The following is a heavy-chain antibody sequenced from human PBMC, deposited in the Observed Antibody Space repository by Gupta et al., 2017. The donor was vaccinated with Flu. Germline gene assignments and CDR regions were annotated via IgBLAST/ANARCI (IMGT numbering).Heavy chain of an antibody. Sequence: QAPGKGLEWVSYISSSSSTIYYADSVKGRFTISRDNAKNSLYLQMNSLRAEDTAVYYCARVGYSYGRNWFDPWGQGTLVTVSS. CDR2: ISSSSSTI. D-gene: IGHD5-18*01. CDR3: ARVGYSYGRNWFDP. J-gene: IGHJ5*02. V-gene: IGHV3-48*01.